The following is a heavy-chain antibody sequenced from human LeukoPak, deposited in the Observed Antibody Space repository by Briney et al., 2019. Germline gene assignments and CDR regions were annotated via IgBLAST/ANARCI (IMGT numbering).Heavy chain of an antibody. J-gene: IGHJ6*03. Sequence: GASVKVSCKTSGYTFTRYDINWVRQATGQRLEWMGWMNPNTGHTAYAPKFQGRVTFTRNTSVSTAYMELDILISEDTAVYFCGRGGINGTDAEYYYYYMDVWGKGTTVTVSS. V-gene: IGHV1-8*03. CDR2: MNPNTGHT. CDR3: GRGGINGTDAEYYYYYMDV. CDR1: GYTFTRYD. D-gene: IGHD1-7*01.